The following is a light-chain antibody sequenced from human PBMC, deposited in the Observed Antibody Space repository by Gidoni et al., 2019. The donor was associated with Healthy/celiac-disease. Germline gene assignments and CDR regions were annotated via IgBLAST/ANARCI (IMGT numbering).Light chain of an antibody. CDR3: QQSYSTPRT. CDR2: AAS. CDR1: QSISSY. Sequence: DIQMTQSPSSLSASVGDRVTITCRASQSISSYLNWSQQKPGKAPKLLIYAASSLQSGVPSRFSGSGSGTDFTLTISSLQPEDFGTYYCQQSYSTPRTFGQGTKVEIK. V-gene: IGKV1-39*01. J-gene: IGKJ1*01.